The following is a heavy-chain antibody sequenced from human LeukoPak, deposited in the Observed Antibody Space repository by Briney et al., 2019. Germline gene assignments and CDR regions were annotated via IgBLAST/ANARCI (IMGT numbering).Heavy chain of an antibody. CDR3: ARVGDFWSGYYGG. Sequence: PGGSLRLSCAASGFTFSSYSMNWVRQAPGKGLEWVSSISSSSSYIYYADSVKGRFTISRDNAKNSLYLQMNSLRAEDTAVYYCARVGDFWSGYYGGWGQGTLVTVSS. V-gene: IGHV3-21*01. CDR2: ISSSSSYI. CDR1: GFTFSSYS. J-gene: IGHJ4*02. D-gene: IGHD3-3*01.